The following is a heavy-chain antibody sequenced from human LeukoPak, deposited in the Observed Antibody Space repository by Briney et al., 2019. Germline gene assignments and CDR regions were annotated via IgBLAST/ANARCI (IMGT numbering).Heavy chain of an antibody. Sequence: GGSLRLSCTTSGFNFRAYWMHWVRQAPGKGLVWVSRINSDGSSTSYADSVKGRFTISRDNAKNTLYLQMNSLRAEDTAVYYCARDGGSTRVIDYWGQGTLVTVSS. CDR1: GFNFRAYW. J-gene: IGHJ4*02. CDR3: ARDGGSTRVIDY. V-gene: IGHV3-74*01. D-gene: IGHD2-15*01. CDR2: INSDGSST.